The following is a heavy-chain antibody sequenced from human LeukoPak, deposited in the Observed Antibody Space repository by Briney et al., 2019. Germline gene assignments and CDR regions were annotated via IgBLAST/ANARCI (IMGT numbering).Heavy chain of an antibody. Sequence: ASVKVSCKASGYTFTSYAMHWVRQAPGQRLEWMGWINAGNGNTKYSQKFQGRVTITRDTSASTAYMELSSLRSEDTAVYYCAGAGGGWYADDNWFDPWGQGTLVTVSS. V-gene: IGHV1-3*01. D-gene: IGHD6-19*01. CDR1: GYTFTSYA. J-gene: IGHJ5*02. CDR3: AGAGGGWYADDNWFDP. CDR2: INAGNGNT.